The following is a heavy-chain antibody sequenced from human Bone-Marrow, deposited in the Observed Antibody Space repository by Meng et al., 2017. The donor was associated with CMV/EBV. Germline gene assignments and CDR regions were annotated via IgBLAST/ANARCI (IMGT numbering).Heavy chain of an antibody. Sequence: GGSLRLSCAASGFTFKNYGMHWVRQAPGKGLEWVALIRYDGDDEHYTDSVKGRFTISRDYSKSTLYLQMTSLRDEDTAVYYCAKGEVGGVVAQDVWGEGTTVTLSS. J-gene: IGHJ6*04. CDR2: IRYDGDDE. V-gene: IGHV3-30*02. CDR3: AKGEVGGVVAQDV. D-gene: IGHD2-21*01. CDR1: GFTFKNYG.